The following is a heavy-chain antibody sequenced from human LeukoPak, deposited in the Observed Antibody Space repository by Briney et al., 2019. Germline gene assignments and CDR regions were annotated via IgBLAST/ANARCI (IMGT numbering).Heavy chain of an antibody. V-gene: IGHV6-1*01. Sequence: SQTLSLTCAISGDSVSSNSAAWNWIRQSPSRGLEWLGRTYYRSKWYNDYAVSVKSRITINPDTSKNQFSLQLNSVTPEDTAVFYCARDMRVDRGQHYYYYGMDVWGQGTTVTVSS. J-gene: IGHJ6*02. CDR2: TYYRSKWYN. CDR1: GDSVSSNSAA. D-gene: IGHD5-12*01. CDR3: ARDMRVDRGQHYYYYGMDV.